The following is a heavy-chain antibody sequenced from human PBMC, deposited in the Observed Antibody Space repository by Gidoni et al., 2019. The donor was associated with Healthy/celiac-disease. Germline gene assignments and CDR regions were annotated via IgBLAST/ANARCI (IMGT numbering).Heavy chain of an antibody. V-gene: IGHV1-69*18. CDR3: ARSAKGNDFWSGYLTETYGMDV. J-gene: IGHJ6*02. CDR1: GGTFSSYA. Sequence: QVQLVQSVAEVKNPGSSVKVSCKASGGTFSSYALSWVRQDPGQGLEWTGRIIPIFGTVNDEQKYKGRVTSTADESTRTAYMELSSLRSEDTAVYYCARSAKGNDFWSGYLTETYGMDVWGQGTTVTVSS. CDR2: IIPIFGTV. D-gene: IGHD3-3*01.